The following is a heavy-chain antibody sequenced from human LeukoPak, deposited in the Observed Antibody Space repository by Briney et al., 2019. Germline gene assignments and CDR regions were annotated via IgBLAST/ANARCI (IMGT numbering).Heavy chain of an antibody. CDR2: IYPGDSDT. V-gene: IGHV5-51*01. Sequence: LGESLKISCKGSGYSFTSYWIGWVRQMPGKGLEWMGIIYPGDSDTRYGPSFQGQVTISADKSISTAYLQWSSLKASDTAMYYCARLTMVRGTYYGMDVWGQGTTVTVSS. J-gene: IGHJ6*02. CDR1: GYSFTSYW. CDR3: ARLTMVRGTYYGMDV. D-gene: IGHD3-10*01.